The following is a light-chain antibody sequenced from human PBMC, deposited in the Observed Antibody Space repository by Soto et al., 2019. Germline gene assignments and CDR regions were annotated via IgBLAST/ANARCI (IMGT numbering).Light chain of an antibody. Sequence: VLTQSPDILSLSPGQTATLSCRASESVDRYVAWYQQKVGQAPRLLIYDAFTRATGVAAGFSGSGSATDFTLTISSLEPDDFAVYYCQQRARWPSTFGPGTKVEIK. J-gene: IGKJ2*02. V-gene: IGKV3-11*01. CDR1: ESVDRY. CDR2: DAF. CDR3: QQRARWPST.